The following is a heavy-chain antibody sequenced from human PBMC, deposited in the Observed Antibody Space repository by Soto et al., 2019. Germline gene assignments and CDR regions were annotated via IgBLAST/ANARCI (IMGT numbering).Heavy chain of an antibody. CDR3: AKHYDYVWGSQSGGMDV. Sequence: PGGSLRLSCAASGFTFSSYAMSWVRQAPGKGLEWVSAISGSGGSTYYADSVKGRFTISRDNSKNTLYLQMNSLRAEDTAVYYCAKHYDYVWGSQSGGMDVWGQGTTVTVSS. J-gene: IGHJ6*02. V-gene: IGHV3-23*01. D-gene: IGHD3-16*01. CDR2: ISGSGGST. CDR1: GFTFSSYA.